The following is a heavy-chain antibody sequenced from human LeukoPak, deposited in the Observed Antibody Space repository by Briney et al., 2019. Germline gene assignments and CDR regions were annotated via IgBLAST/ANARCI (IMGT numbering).Heavy chain of an antibody. Sequence: GGSLRLSCTASGFTFGDYAMSWVRQAPGKGLEWVGFIRSKAYGGTTEYAASVKGRFTISRDDSKSIAYLQMNSLKTEDTAVYYCTRDLFPPLPYGDYVLPRFYYWGQGTLVTVSS. V-gene: IGHV3-49*04. J-gene: IGHJ4*02. CDR3: TRDLFPPLPYGDYVLPRFYY. CDR2: IRSKAYGGTT. D-gene: IGHD4-17*01. CDR1: GFTFGDYA.